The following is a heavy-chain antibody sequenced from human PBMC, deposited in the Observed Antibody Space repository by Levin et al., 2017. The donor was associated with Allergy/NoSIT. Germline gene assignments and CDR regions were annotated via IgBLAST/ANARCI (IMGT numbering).Heavy chain of an antibody. CDR1: GYTFTGYY. CDR3: ARAQIRHDWGIAVDQNNWFDP. CDR2: INPNSGGT. Sequence: ASVKVSCKASGYTFTGYYMHWVRQAPGQGLEWMGWINPNSGGTNYAQKFQGRVTMTRDTSISTAYMELSRLRSDDTAVYYCARAQIRHDWGIAVDQNNWFDPWGQGTLVTVSS. D-gene: IGHD6-19*01. J-gene: IGHJ5*02. V-gene: IGHV1-2*02.